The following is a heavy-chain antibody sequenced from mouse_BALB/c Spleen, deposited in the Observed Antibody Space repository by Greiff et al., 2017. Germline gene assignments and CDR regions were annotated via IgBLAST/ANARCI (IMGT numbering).Heavy chain of an antibody. Sequence: QVQLKESGPGLVQPSQSLSITCTASGFSLTSYGVHWVRQSPGKGLEWLGVIWSGGSTDYNAAFISRLSISKDNSKGQVFFKMNSLQANDTAIYYCARNHYCSSSYAWFAYWGQGTLVTVSA. V-gene: IGHV2-2*02. J-gene: IGHJ3*01. CDR2: IWSGGST. CDR3: ARNHYCSSSYAWFAY. CDR1: GFSLTSYG. D-gene: IGHD1-1*01.